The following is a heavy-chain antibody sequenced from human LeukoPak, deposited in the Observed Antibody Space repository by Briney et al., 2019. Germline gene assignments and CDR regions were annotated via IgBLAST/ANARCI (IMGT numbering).Heavy chain of an antibody. D-gene: IGHD1-1*01. J-gene: IGHJ4*02. CDR2: IYYRGST. CDR1: GGSISSGGYY. V-gene: IGHV4-31*03. CDR3: ARDSATGTADY. Sequence: SKTLSLTCTVSGGSISSGGYYWSWIRQHPGKGLEWIGYIYYRGSTYYNPSLKSRITISVDTSKNQFSLKLSSVTAADTAVYYCARDSATGTADYWGQGTLVTVSS.